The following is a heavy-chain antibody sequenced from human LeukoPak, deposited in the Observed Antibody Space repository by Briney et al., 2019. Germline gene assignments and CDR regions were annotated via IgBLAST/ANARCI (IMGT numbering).Heavy chain of an antibody. CDR2: ISSESSYI. V-gene: IGHV3-21*01. CDR1: GFTFSSYS. J-gene: IGHJ4*02. Sequence: PGGSLRLSCAASGFTFSSYSMNWVRQAPGKGLEWVSSISSESSYIYYTDSLKGRFTISRDNAKNSLYLQMNGLRAEDTAVYYCARDLRRILDCWGQGTLVTVSS. D-gene: IGHD2-15*01. CDR3: ARDLRRILDC.